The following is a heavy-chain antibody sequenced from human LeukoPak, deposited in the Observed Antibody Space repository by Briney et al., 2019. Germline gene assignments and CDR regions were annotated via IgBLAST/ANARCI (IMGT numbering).Heavy chain of an antibody. CDR3: VRSPACSSGTCYPNWFDP. Sequence: GESLKISCKGSGYSFTNNWIGWVRQMPGKGLEWMGITYPGDSNTRYSPSFQGQVTISADKSISSAYLQWSSLKASDTALYYCVRSPACSSGTCYPNWFDPWGQGTLVTVSS. D-gene: IGHD2-15*01. J-gene: IGHJ5*02. CDR1: GYSFTNNW. CDR2: TYPGDSNT. V-gene: IGHV5-51*01.